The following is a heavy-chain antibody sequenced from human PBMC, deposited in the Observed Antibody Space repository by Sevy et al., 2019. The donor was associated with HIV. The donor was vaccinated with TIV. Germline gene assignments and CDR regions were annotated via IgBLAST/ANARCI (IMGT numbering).Heavy chain of an antibody. J-gene: IGHJ6*02. Sequence: GGSLRLSCAASGFTFSSYGMHWVRQAPGKGLEWMAVISYDGSNKYYADSVKGRFTISRDNSKNTLYLQMNSLRAEDTAVYYPAKGLKVQLWTYYYGMDVWGQGTTVTVSS. CDR3: AKGLKVQLWTYYYGMDV. V-gene: IGHV3-30*18. D-gene: IGHD5-18*01. CDR2: ISYDGSNK. CDR1: GFTFSSYG.